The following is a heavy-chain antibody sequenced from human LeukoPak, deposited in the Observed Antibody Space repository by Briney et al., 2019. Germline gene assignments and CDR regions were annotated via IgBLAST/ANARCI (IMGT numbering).Heavy chain of an antibody. CDR1: GFTFSSYA. CDR2: ISSNGGST. V-gene: IGHV3-64*01. D-gene: IGHD2/OR15-2a*01. CDR3: ARALSNVPWGAWFDP. Sequence: PGGSLRLSCAASGFTFSSYAMHWVRQAPGKGLEYVSAISSNGGSTYYANSVKGRFTISRDNSKNTLYLQMGSLRAEDMAVYYCARALSNVPWGAWFDPWGQGTLVTVSS. J-gene: IGHJ5*02.